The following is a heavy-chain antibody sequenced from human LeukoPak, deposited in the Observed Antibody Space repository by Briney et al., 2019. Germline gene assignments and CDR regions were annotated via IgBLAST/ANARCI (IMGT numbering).Heavy chain of an antibody. D-gene: IGHD5-18*01. CDR2: IASDGSST. V-gene: IGHV3-74*01. CDR1: GFTFSSYW. CDR3: ATGYSYGFPLGY. Sequence: PGGSLRLSCAASGFTFSSYWMNWVRQAPGKGLVWVSRIASDGSSTTYADSVKGRFTISRDNSKNTLYLQMNSLRAEDTAVYYCATGYSYGFPLGYWGQGTLVTVSS. J-gene: IGHJ4*02.